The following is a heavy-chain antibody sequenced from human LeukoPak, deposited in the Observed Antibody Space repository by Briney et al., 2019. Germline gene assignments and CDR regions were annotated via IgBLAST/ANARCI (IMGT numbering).Heavy chain of an antibody. CDR3: ARTTEAHSWRTRYYDYYMDV. CDR2: INHSGST. V-gene: IGHV4-34*01. J-gene: IGHJ6*03. Sequence: SETLSLTCAVYGGSFSGYYWSWIRQPPGKGLEWIGGINHSGSTNYNPSLKSRVTISVDTSKNQFSLKLSSVTAAYTGVYYCARTTEAHSWRTRYYDYYMDVWGKGTTVTVSS. D-gene: IGHD6-13*01. CDR1: GGSFSGYY.